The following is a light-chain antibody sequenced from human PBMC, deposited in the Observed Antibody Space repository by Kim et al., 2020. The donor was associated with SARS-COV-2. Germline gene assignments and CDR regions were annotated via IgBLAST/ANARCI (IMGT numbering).Light chain of an antibody. V-gene: IGLV2-11*03. Sequence: QAVTISSAGTSRDVGCYNYVSWYQQHPGKAPKLMIYDVSNRPSGISERLFASRSGNTASLTITGLQPEDEADYYCAAWDASLGAWVFGGGTQLTVL. CDR3: AAWDASLGAWV. CDR1: SRDVGCYNY. CDR2: DVS. J-gene: IGLJ3*02.